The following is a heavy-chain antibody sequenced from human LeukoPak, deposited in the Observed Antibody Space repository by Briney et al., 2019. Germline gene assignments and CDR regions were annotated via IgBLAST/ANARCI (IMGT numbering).Heavy chain of an antibody. CDR2: IHYSGAT. D-gene: IGHD1-1*01. CDR3: ARYPFPAWRSFDY. CDR1: GGSISSSTYF. Sequence: SETLSLTCTVSGGSISSSTYFWSWIRQPPGKGLEWIATIHYSGATYYSPSLKSRVTMPVDTSKNQFSLKLTSVTAADTAVYYCARYPFPAWRSFDYWGQGTLVSVSP. J-gene: IGHJ4*02. V-gene: IGHV4-39*01.